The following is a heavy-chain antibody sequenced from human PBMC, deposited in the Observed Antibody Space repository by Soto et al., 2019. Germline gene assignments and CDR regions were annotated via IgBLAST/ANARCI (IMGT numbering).Heavy chain of an antibody. V-gene: IGHV1-69*02. Sequence: SVKVSCKASGGTFSRYSITWVRQAPGHGLEWIGRIIPILGIANYAQKFQGRVTITADKSTSTAYMELSSLRSEDTAVYYCASLDTAMGPHDAFDIWGQGTMVTVSS. D-gene: IGHD5-18*01. J-gene: IGHJ3*02. CDR3: ASLDTAMGPHDAFDI. CDR2: IIPILGIA. CDR1: GGTFSRYS.